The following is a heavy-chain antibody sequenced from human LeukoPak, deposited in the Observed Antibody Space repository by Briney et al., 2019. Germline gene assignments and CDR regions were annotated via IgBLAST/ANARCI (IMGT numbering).Heavy chain of an antibody. CDR2: ISDSGGRT. Sequence: GGSLRLSCAVSGITLSNYGMSWVRQAPGKGLEWVAGISDSGGRTSYADSVKGRFTISRDNPKNTLYLQMNSLRAEDTAVYFCAKRGVVIRVILVGFHKEAYYFDSWGQGALVTVSS. J-gene: IGHJ4*02. D-gene: IGHD3-22*01. CDR3: AKRGVVIRVILVGFHKEAYYFDS. CDR1: GITLSNYG. V-gene: IGHV3-23*01.